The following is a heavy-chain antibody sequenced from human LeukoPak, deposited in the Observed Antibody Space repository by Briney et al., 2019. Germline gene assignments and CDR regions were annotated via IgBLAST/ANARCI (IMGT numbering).Heavy chain of an antibody. Sequence: PSETLSLTCTVSGGSISSYYWSWIRQPAGKGLEWIGRIYTSGSTNYNPSLKSRVTMSVDTSKNQFSLKLSSVTAADTAVYYCARDRRDDYVWGSYRYHSFDYWGQGTLVTVSS. J-gene: IGHJ4*02. CDR1: GGSISSYY. CDR2: IYTSGST. D-gene: IGHD3-16*02. CDR3: ARDRRDDYVWGSYRYHSFDY. V-gene: IGHV4-4*07.